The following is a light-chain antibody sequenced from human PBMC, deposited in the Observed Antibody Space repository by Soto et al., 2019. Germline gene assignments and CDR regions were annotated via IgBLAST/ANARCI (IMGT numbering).Light chain of an antibody. Sequence: QSALTQPASVSGSPGQSITISCTGTSSDVGGYNYVSWYQQHPGKAPKLMIYDVSDRPSGVSNRFSASKSGNTASLTISGLQAEDEADYYCCSYTRSSTPRVFGTGTKLTVL. CDR1: SSDVGGYNY. V-gene: IGLV2-14*03. CDR2: DVS. CDR3: CSYTRSSTPRV. J-gene: IGLJ1*01.